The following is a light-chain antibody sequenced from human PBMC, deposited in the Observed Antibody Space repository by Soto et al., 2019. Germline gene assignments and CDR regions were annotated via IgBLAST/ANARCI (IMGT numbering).Light chain of an antibody. CDR1: QSIVTY. CDR2: AAS. Sequence: DIQMTQSPSSLSASVGDRVTITCRASQSIVTYLNWYLQKPGKAPKLLIYAASNLQIGVPSRFSSSGAGTDFTLTSSSLQPEDFATYFCQQSYSTPPWTFGQGTKVEIK. V-gene: IGKV1-39*01. J-gene: IGKJ1*01. CDR3: QQSYSTPPWT.